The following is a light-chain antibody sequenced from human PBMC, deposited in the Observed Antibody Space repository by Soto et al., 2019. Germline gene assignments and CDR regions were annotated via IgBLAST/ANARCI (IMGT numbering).Light chain of an antibody. J-gene: IGLJ2*01. Sequence: QSVLTQPPSASGSPGQSVTISCTGSSSDVGAYNYVYWYQQHPGKAPKLMIYEVSKRPSGVPDRFSGSKSGNTASLTVSGLQAADEAYSYCSSYAGSNNFVVFGGGTKLTVL. CDR1: SSDVGAYNY. CDR2: EVS. CDR3: SSYAGSNNFVV. V-gene: IGLV2-8*01.